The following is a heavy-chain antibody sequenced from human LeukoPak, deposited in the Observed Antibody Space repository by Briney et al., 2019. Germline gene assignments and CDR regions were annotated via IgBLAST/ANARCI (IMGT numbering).Heavy chain of an antibody. Sequence: GGSLRLSCAASGFTFSSYWMSWVRQAPGKGLEWVANIKQDGSEKYYVDSVKGRFTISRDNAKNSLYLQMNSLRAEDTAVYYCARSYLDDFWSGYYTHYYYYYGMDVWGQGTTVTVSS. V-gene: IGHV3-7*01. CDR3: ARSYLDDFWSGYYTHYYYYYGMDV. J-gene: IGHJ6*02. CDR2: IKQDGSEK. CDR1: GFTFSSYW. D-gene: IGHD3-3*01.